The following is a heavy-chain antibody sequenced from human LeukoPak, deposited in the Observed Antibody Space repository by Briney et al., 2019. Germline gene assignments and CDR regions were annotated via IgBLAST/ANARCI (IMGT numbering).Heavy chain of an antibody. CDR2: ISWNSGST. D-gene: IGHD3-3*01. Sequence: GRSLRLSCAASGFTFDDYAMHWVRQAPGKGLEWVSGISWNSGSTYYADSVKGRFTISRDNSKNTLHLQMNSLRAEDTAIYYCAKDIHFGAVTNWFDPWGQGTLVTVSS. CDR3: AKDIHFGAVTNWFDP. V-gene: IGHV3-9*01. CDR1: GFTFDDYA. J-gene: IGHJ5*02.